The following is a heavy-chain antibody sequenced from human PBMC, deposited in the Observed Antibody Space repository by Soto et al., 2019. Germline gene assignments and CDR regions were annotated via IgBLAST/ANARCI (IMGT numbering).Heavy chain of an antibody. Sequence: SETLSLTCTVSGGSISSYYWSWIRQPPGKGLEWIGYINYSGSTNYNPSLNSRVTMLLVTSKNLLSLKLSFVSSADTAVDYCARRYGYYFDYWGQGTLVTVSS. CDR2: INYSGST. D-gene: IGHD4-17*01. V-gene: IGHV4-59*08. CDR3: ARRYGYYFDY. CDR1: GGSISSYY. J-gene: IGHJ4*02.